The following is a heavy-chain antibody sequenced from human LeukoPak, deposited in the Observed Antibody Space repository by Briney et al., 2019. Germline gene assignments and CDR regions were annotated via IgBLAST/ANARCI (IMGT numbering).Heavy chain of an antibody. D-gene: IGHD6-13*01. V-gene: IGHV4-39*01. Sequence: SETLSLTCTVSGVSISSSYSYWGWIRQPPGMGLEWIGSIYYTGNTYYNASLKSQVSISIDTSKNQFSLKLTSVTAADTAVYYCAKLAAAAGVGDAFDIWGQGTMVTVSS. CDR2: IYYTGNT. J-gene: IGHJ3*02. CDR3: AKLAAAAGVGDAFDI. CDR1: GVSISSSYSY.